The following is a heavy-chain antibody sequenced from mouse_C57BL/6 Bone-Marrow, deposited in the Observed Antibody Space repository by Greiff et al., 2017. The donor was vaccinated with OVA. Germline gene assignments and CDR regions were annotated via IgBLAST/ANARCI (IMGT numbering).Heavy chain of an antibody. CDR1: GFTFSNYW. J-gene: IGHJ1*03. Sequence: EVKLVESGGGLVQPGGSMKLSCVASGFTFSNYWMNWVRQSPEKGLEWVAQIRLKSDNYATHYAESVKGRFTISRDDSKSSVYLQMNNLRAEDTGIYYCTALLGRGYFDVWGTGTTVTVSS. V-gene: IGHV6-3*01. D-gene: IGHD4-1*01. CDR2: IRLKSDNYAT. CDR3: TALLGRGYFDV.